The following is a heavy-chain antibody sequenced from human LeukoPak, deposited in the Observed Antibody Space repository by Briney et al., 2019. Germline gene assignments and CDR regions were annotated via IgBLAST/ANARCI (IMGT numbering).Heavy chain of an antibody. Sequence: SVKVSCKASGGTFSSYAISWVRQAPGQGLEWMGGIIPIFGTANYAQKFQGRVTITADKSTSTAYMELSSLGSEDTAVYYCASSGRMRRRYFDWLLPQGDYFVYWGQGTLVTVS. CDR3: ASSGRMRRRYFDWLLPQGDYFVY. D-gene: IGHD3-9*01. V-gene: IGHV1-69*06. CDR2: IIPIFGTA. CDR1: GGTFSSYA. J-gene: IGHJ4*02.